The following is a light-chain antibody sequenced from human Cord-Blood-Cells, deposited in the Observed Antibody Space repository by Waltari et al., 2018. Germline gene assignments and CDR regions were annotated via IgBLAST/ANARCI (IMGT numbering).Light chain of an antibody. Sequence: QSALTQPASVPGSPGQSITISCTGTSSDVGGYNYVPWYQQHPGKAPKLMIYDVSNRPSGGSNRFSGSKSGNTASLTISGLQAEDEADYYCSSYTSSSTVVFGGGTKLTVL. CDR1: SSDVGGYNY. CDR3: SSYTSSSTVV. V-gene: IGLV2-14*01. CDR2: DVS. J-gene: IGLJ2*01.